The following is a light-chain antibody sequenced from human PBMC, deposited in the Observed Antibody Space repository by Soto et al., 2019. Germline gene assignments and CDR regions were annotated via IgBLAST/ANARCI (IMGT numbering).Light chain of an antibody. CDR2: DAS. V-gene: IGKV1-5*01. CDR3: QQYNSPWT. CDR1: QSITSW. J-gene: IGKJ1*01. Sequence: DIQMTQSPSTLSASVGDRVTITCRASQSITSWLAWYQQKPGKAPKLLIYDASSLQSGVPSRFSGSGSGTEFTLTISSLQPDDFATYYCQQYNSPWTFGHGTKVEIK.